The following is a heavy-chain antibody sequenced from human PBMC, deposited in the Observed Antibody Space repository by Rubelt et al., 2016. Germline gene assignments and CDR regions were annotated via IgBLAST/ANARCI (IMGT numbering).Heavy chain of an antibody. V-gene: IGHV1-3*01. CDR2: LTAGNGNT. CDR3: ARVIWGSGWSNNWFDP. J-gene: IGHJ5*02. Sequence: QVQLVQSGAEVKKPGASVKVSCKASGYTFTSYAMHWVRQATGQRLEWMGWLTAGNGNTKYSQKFQGRVTMTRDTSASTAYMELSSLRSEDTAVYYCARVIWGSGWSNNWFDPWGQGTLVTVSS. D-gene: IGHD6-19*01. CDR1: GYTFTSYA.